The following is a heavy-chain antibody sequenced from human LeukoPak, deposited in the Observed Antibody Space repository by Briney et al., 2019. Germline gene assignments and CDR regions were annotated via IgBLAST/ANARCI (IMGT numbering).Heavy chain of an antibody. V-gene: IGHV4-59*02. Sequence: SETLSLICTVSGDSVNNYYWSWIRQSPGKGLEWIGYIYYSGNTNYNPSLKSRVTISIDTSKNQFSLKLSSVTAADTAIYYCARGDGSIFDYWGQGTLVTVSS. D-gene: IGHD3-10*01. CDR2: IYYSGNT. CDR3: ARGDGSIFDY. CDR1: GDSVNNYY. J-gene: IGHJ4*02.